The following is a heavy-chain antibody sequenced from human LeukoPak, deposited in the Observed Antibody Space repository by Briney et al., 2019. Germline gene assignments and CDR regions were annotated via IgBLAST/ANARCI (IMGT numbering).Heavy chain of an antibody. J-gene: IGHJ3*02. V-gene: IGHV3-23*01. Sequence: GGSLRLSCAASGFTFSSYAMSWVRQAPGKGLEWVSVISGSGGSTYYADSVKGRFTISRDNSKNTLYLQMNSLRAEDTAVYYCAKDSPTYYDILTGYYTSTSPDAFDIWGQGTMVTVSS. CDR3: AKDSPTYYDILTGYYTSTSPDAFDI. D-gene: IGHD3-9*01. CDR2: ISGSGGST. CDR1: GFTFSSYA.